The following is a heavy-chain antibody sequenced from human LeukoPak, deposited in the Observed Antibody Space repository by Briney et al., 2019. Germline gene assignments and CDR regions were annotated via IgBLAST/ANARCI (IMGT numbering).Heavy chain of an antibody. CDR1: GFTFSSYS. CDR2: ISSSSSTI. Sequence: GGSLRLSCAASGFTFSSYSMNWVRQAPGKGLEWVSYISSSSSTIYYADSVKGRSTISRDNAKNSLYLQMNSLRAEDTAVYYCARDSSEELFGNWFDPWGQGTLVTVSS. J-gene: IGHJ5*02. CDR3: ARDSSEELFGNWFDP. V-gene: IGHV3-48*01. D-gene: IGHD1-7*01.